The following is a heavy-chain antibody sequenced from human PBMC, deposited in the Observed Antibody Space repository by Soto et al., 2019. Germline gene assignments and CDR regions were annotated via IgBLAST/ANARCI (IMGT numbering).Heavy chain of an antibody. D-gene: IGHD2-21*02. CDR2: INHSGST. Sequence: LSLTFAVYGGSFIGYYCSWIRQPPGKGLEWIGEINHSGSTNYNPSLKSRVTISVDTSKNQFSLKLSSVTAADTAVYYCARGIFYCGGDCYSNSVAPFDYWGQGTLVTVSS. V-gene: IGHV4-34*01. CDR3: ARGIFYCGGDCYSNSVAPFDY. CDR1: GGSFIGYY. J-gene: IGHJ4*02.